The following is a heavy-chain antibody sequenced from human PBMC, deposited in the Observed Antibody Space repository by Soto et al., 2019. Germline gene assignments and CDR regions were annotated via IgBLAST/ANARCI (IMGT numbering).Heavy chain of an antibody. V-gene: IGHV4-4*07. J-gene: IGHJ6*04. D-gene: IGHD3-10*01. CDR3: ARGPTLATMVRGVLITGYYYYGMDV. Sequence: PSETLSLTCTVSGGSISSYYWSWIRQPAGKGLEWIGRIYTSGRTNYNPSLKSRVTMSVDTSKNQFSLKLSSVTAADTAVYYCARGPTLATMVRGVLITGYYYYGMDVWGRGTTVTVSS. CDR2: IYTSGRT. CDR1: GGSISSYY.